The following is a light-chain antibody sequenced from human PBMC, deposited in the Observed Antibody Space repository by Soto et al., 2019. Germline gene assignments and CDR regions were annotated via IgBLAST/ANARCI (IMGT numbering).Light chain of an antibody. CDR1: SSNIGRNT. V-gene: IGLV1-44*01. CDR3: AAWDDRLKVVL. CDR2: SNI. J-gene: IGLJ2*01. Sequence: QAVVTQPPSASGTPGQTVTISCSGSSSNIGRNTVNWFQKLPGAAPKLLIHSNIQRPSGVPDRLSGSKSGTSASLAISGLQSDDEADYYCAAWDDRLKVVLFGGGTKLTVL.